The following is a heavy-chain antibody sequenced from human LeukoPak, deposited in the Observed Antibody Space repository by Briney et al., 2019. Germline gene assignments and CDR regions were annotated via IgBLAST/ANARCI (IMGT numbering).Heavy chain of an antibody. V-gene: IGHV1-18*01. Sequence: GASVKVSCKASGYTFTSYGISWVRQAPGQGLEWMGWISAYNGNTNYAQKLQGRVTMTTDTSTSTAYMELRSLRSDDTAVYYCARDPYLSGDYSSFFDYWGQGTLVTVSS. J-gene: IGHJ4*02. D-gene: IGHD4-17*01. CDR2: ISAYNGNT. CDR1: GYTFTSYG. CDR3: ARDPYLSGDYSSFFDY.